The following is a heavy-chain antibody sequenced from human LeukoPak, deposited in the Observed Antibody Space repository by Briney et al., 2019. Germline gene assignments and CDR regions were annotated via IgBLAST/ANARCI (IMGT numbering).Heavy chain of an antibody. CDR1: GFTFDDYA. CDR2: ISWNSGSI. D-gene: IGHD1-26*01. CDR3: AKDMGQWELSFDY. V-gene: IGHV3-9*01. J-gene: IGHJ4*02. Sequence: GGSLRLSCAASGFTFDDYAMHWVRQAPGKGLEWVSGISWNSGSIGYADSVKGRFTISRDNAKNSLYLQMNSLRAEDTALYYCAKDMGQWELSFDYWGQGTLVTVSS.